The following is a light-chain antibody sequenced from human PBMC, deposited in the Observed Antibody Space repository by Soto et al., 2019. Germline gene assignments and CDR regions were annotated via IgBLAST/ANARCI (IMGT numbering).Light chain of an antibody. CDR3: QQYNTYST. CDR2: DDS. Sequence: DTQMTQSPSTLSASVGDRLTITCRASQIISSWLAWYQQKPGKAPKLLIYDDSSLESGVPSRFSGSGSGTEFTLTISSLQPDDFATYYCQQYNTYSTFGQGTKVEIK. CDR1: QIISSW. V-gene: IGKV1-5*01. J-gene: IGKJ1*01.